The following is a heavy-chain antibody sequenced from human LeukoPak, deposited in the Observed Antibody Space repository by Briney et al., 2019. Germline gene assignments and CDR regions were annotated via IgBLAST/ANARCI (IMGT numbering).Heavy chain of an antibody. D-gene: IGHD3-3*01. Sequence: GGSLRLSCAASGFTFSSYWMHWVRQAPGKGLVWVSHINSYGSSINYADSVKGRFTISRDNAKNTLYLQMNSLRTEDTAVYYCTTEWSGGPDYWGQGTLVTVSS. CDR2: INSYGSSI. J-gene: IGHJ4*02. V-gene: IGHV3-74*01. CDR3: TTEWSGGPDY. CDR1: GFTFSSYW.